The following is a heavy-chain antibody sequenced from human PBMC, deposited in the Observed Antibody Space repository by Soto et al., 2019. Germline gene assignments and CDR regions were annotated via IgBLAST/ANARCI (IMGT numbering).Heavy chain of an antibody. D-gene: IGHD5-12*01. CDR2: VRGNGDPP. CDR1: VFTFSSYA. J-gene: IGHJ4*02. CDR3: VKSRGGNNFDFFD. Sequence: GRSLRLSCSASVFTFSSYAMHWFRQAPGKGLEYVSGVRGNGDPPFYADSVKGRFTISRDNSKNTLYLQMSSLSADDTAVYYCVKSRGGNNFDFFDWGQGALVTVSS. V-gene: IGHV3-64D*06.